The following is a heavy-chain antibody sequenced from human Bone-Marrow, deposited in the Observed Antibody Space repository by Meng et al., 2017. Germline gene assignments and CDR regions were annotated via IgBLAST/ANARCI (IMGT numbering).Heavy chain of an antibody. CDR3: ARTALEANYFDY. D-gene: IGHD5-24*01. V-gene: IGHV7-4-1*02. CDR2: INTNTGNP. J-gene: IGHJ4*02. CDR1: GYTFTNYA. Sequence: ASVKISCKASGYTFTNYAMNWVRQAPGQGLECMGWINTNTGNPTYAQGFTGRFVFSFDTSVSTAYLQINNLKPEDTAVYYCARTALEANYFDYWGQGALVTVSS.